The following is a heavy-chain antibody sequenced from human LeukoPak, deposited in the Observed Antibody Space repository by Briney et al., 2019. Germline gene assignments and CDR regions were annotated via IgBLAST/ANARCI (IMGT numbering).Heavy chain of an antibody. V-gene: IGHV3-11*01. CDR3: ARDSSYGSGRLKTNYMDV. Sequence: GGSLRLSCAASGFTFSDYYMSWIRQAPGKGLEWVSYISSSGSYIYYADSVKGRFTISRDNAKNSLYLQMNSLRAEDTALYYCARDSSYGSGRLKTNYMDVWGKGTTVTVSS. CDR1: GFTFSDYY. CDR2: ISSSGSYI. J-gene: IGHJ6*03. D-gene: IGHD3-10*01.